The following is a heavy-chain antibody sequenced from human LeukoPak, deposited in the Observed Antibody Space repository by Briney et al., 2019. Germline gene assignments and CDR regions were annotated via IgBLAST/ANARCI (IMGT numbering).Heavy chain of an antibody. CDR3: ARVVGGYNDKEYYFDY. Sequence: SETLSLTCAVYGGSFSGYYWSWIRQPPRKGLEWIGEINHSGSTNYNPSLKSRVTISVDTSKNQFSLKLRSVTAADTAVYYCARVVGGYNDKEYYFDYRGQGTLVTVSS. J-gene: IGHJ4*02. CDR1: GGSFSGYY. V-gene: IGHV4-34*01. D-gene: IGHD5-24*01. CDR2: INHSGST.